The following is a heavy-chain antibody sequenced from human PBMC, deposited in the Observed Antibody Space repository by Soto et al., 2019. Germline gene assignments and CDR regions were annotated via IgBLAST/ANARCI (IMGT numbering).Heavy chain of an antibody. J-gene: IGHJ4*02. CDR3: AAAGLPFEY. Sequence: QVQLVQSGAEVKKPGASVKVSCKTSGYTFTGYYIHWVRQAPGQGLEWMALINPNSGDTNYGHKFQGRVTLTRDTSIDTVYMEVTSLRFDDTAVYYCAAAGLPFEYWGQGTLVTVFS. V-gene: IGHV1-2*02. CDR1: GYTFTGYY. D-gene: IGHD6-19*01. CDR2: INPNSGDT.